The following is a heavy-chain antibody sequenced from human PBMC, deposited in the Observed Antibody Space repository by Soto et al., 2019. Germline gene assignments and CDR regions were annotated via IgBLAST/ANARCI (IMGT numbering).Heavy chain of an antibody. J-gene: IGHJ5*02. CDR3: ALFAREPDIVLVPAADTA. Sequence: QVQLVQSGAEVKKPGASVKVSCKASGYTFTSYDINWVRQATGQGLEWMGWMNPNSGNTGYAQKFQGRVTMTRNTSISTANIELGSLRSEDTAVYYCALFAREPDIVLVPAADTAWGQGTLVTVSS. CDR2: MNPNSGNT. V-gene: IGHV1-8*01. CDR1: GYTFTSYD. D-gene: IGHD2-2*01.